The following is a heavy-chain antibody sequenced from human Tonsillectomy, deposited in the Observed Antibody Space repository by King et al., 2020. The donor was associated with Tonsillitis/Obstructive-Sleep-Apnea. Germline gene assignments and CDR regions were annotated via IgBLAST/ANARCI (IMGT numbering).Heavy chain of an antibody. Sequence: VQLVESGGGLVQPGGSLRLSCAASGFAFSSYWMSWVRQAPGKGLEWVANIKEDGREKYYVDSVKGRFTISRDNAKKSLDLQMNSLRVEDTAVYYCARVVKWIQLLSDAFDIWGQGTMVTVSS. V-gene: IGHV3-7*03. CDR1: GFAFSSYW. CDR2: IKEDGREK. D-gene: IGHD5-18*01. J-gene: IGHJ3*02. CDR3: ARVVKWIQLLSDAFDI.